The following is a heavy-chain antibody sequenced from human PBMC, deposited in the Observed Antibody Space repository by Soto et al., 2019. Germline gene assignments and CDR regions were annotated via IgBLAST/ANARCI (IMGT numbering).Heavy chain of an antibody. D-gene: IGHD5-12*01. CDR3: ARAAVDGYNYFDY. Sequence: QVQLVESGGGVVQPGRSLRLSCAASGFTFSSYAMHWVRQAPGKGLGWVAVISYDGSNKYYADSVKGRFTISRDNSKNTLYLQMNSLRAEDTAVYYCARAAVDGYNYFDYWGQGTLVTVSS. CDR2: ISYDGSNK. J-gene: IGHJ4*02. V-gene: IGHV3-30-3*01. CDR1: GFTFSSYA.